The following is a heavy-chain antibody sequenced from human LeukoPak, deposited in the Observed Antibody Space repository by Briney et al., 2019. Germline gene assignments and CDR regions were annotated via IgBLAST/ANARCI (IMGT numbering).Heavy chain of an antibody. J-gene: IGHJ3*02. CDR3: ARDSYYYDSSGYWGKAFDI. CDR2: ISSSSSYI. D-gene: IGHD3-22*01. Sequence: PGGSLRLSCAASGFTFSSYSMNWVRQAPGKGLEWVSSISSSSSYIYYADSVKGRFTISRDNAKNSLYLQMNSLRAEDTAVYYCARDSYYYDSSGYWGKAFDIWGQGTMVTVSS. V-gene: IGHV3-21*01. CDR1: GFTFSSYS.